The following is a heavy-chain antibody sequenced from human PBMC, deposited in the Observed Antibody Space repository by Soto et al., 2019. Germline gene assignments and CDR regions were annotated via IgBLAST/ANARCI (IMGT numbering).Heavy chain of an antibody. CDR2: LYHSGST. CDR1: GGSISSGGYS. Sequence: QLQLQESGSGLVKPSQTLSLTCAVSGGSISSGGYSWSWIRQPPGKGLEWIGYLYHSGSTYYNPSLKRRVPISVDRSKNQFSLKLSSVTAADTAVYYCARAGGLGAVAVDYWGQGTLVTVSS. D-gene: IGHD6-19*01. V-gene: IGHV4-30-2*01. CDR3: ARAGGLGAVAVDY. J-gene: IGHJ4*02.